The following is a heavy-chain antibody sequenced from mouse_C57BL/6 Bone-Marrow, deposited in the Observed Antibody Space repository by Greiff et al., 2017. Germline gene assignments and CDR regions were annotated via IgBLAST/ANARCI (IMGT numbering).Heavy chain of an antibody. CDR3: ARIYYDYDAMDY. D-gene: IGHD2-1*01. CDR2: TWWDDDK. CDR1: GFSLSTFGMG. V-gene: IGHV8-8*01. Sequence: QVTLQVSGPGILQPSQTLSLSCSFSGFSLSTFGMGVGWIRQPSGKGLEWLAHTWWDDDKYYNPALKSRLTISKDTSKKQVFLQIANVDTADTATYYCARIYYDYDAMDYGGQGTSVTVSS. J-gene: IGHJ4*01.